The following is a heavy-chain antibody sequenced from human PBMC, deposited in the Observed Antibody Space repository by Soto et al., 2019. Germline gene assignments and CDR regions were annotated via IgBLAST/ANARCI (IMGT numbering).Heavy chain of an antibody. Sequence: PSETLSLTCAVSGVSISKGNYSLSWIRQPPGKGLEWIGFVYHTGSTYYNPSLKSRVTMSVDRSRNQFYLSLRSVTVAETAVYFCESGGLIYDHSGYSRNNWLDPWGQGIXVTVSS. D-gene: IGHD3-22*01. CDR3: ESGGLIYDHSGYSRNNWLDP. J-gene: IGHJ5*02. CDR1: GVSISKGNYS. CDR2: VYHTGST. V-gene: IGHV4-30-2*01.